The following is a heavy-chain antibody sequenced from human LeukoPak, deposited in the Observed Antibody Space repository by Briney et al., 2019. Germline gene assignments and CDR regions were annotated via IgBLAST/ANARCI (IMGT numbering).Heavy chain of an antibody. CDR1: GFMFATYD. CDR3: ARDLSIDY. CDR2: ISYDGSNK. Sequence: GGSLRLSCGASGFMFATYDMHWVRQAPGKGLEWVAVISYDGSNKDYADSVKGRFTISRDNSKNTLYLQMNSLRPEDTAVYYCARDLSIDYWGQGTLVTVSS. V-gene: IGHV3-30-3*01. D-gene: IGHD2/OR15-2a*01. J-gene: IGHJ4*02.